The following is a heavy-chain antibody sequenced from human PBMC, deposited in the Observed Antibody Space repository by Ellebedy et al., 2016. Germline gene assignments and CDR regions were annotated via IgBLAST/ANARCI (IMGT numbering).Heavy chain of an antibody. CDR3: AKDRDDTGDFVFDS. CDR1: GFTFSNFF. Sequence: GESLKISXVASGFTFSNFFMSWVRQAPGGGLEWVSTISAGGDITFSADSVKGRFTISRDDPKSTLYLQMNNLRAEDTAVYYCAKDRDDTGDFVFDSWGQGTLVTVSS. J-gene: IGHJ4*02. V-gene: IGHV3-23*01. CDR2: ISAGGDIT. D-gene: IGHD4-17*01.